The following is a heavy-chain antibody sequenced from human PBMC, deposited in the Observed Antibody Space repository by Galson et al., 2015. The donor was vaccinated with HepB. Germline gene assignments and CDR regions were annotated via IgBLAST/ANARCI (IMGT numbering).Heavy chain of an antibody. Sequence: ETLSLTCTVSGGSISSGNYYWGWIRQPPGKGLEWIGSIYYRGSTYYNPSLKSRVTISIDTSKNQFSLKLSSVTAAETAMYYCARTSYCSTTSCYFSGMYNFDYWGRGTLVTVSS. J-gene: IGHJ4*02. CDR3: ARTSYCSTTSCYFSGMYNFDY. V-gene: IGHV4-39*01. D-gene: IGHD2-2*01. CDR1: GGSISSGNYY. CDR2: IYYRGST.